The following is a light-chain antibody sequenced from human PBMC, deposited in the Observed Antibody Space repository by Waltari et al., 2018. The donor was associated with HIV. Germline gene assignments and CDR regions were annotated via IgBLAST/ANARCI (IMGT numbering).Light chain of an antibody. Sequence: DIVMTQSPASLAVSLGERATINCQSSQSVLYSSNNKNYLAGYQQKPGQPPKLLIYWASTRESGVPDRFSGSGSGTDFTLTISSLQAEDVAVYYCQQYYSTPWTFGQGTKVEIK. CDR2: WAS. V-gene: IGKV4-1*01. CDR1: QSVLYSSNNKNY. CDR3: QQYYSTPWT. J-gene: IGKJ1*01.